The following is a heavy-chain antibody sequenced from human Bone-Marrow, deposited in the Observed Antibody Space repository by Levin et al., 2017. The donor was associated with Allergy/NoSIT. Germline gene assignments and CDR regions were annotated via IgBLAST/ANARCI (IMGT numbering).Heavy chain of an antibody. D-gene: IGHD5-18*01. J-gene: IGHJ6*02. CDR2: ISWNSGSI. Sequence: PGGSLRLSCAASGFTFDDYAMHWVRQAPGKGLEWVSGISWNSGSIGYADSVKGRFTISRDNAKNSLYLQMNSLRAEDTALYYCAKDIADTAMVKVGYYYGMDGWGQGTTVTVSS. CDR3: AKDIADTAMVKVGYYYGMDG. CDR1: GFTFDDYA. V-gene: IGHV3-9*01.